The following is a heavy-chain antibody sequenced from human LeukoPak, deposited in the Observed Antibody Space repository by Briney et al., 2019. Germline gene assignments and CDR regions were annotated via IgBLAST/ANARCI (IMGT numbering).Heavy chain of an antibody. Sequence: SETLSLTCAVYGGSFSGYYWSWIRQPPGKGLEWIGEINHSGSTNYNPSLKSRVTISVDTSKNQFSLKLSSVTAADTAVYYCARGDLPQLHLRGQGTMVTVSS. J-gene: IGHJ3*01. V-gene: IGHV4-34*01. D-gene: IGHD4-23*01. CDR3: ARGDLPQLHL. CDR2: INHSGST. CDR1: GGSFSGYY.